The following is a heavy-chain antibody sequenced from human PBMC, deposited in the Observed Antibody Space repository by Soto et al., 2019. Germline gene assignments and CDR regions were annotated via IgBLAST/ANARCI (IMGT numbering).Heavy chain of an antibody. Sequence: SETLSLTCAVYGGSFSGYYWSWIRQPPGKGLEWIGEINHSGSTNYNPSLKSRVTISVDTSKNQFSLKLSSVTAADTAVYYCARVSIRITMIVVSSRAFDIWGQGTMVTVSS. V-gene: IGHV4-34*01. D-gene: IGHD3-22*01. CDR3: ARVSIRITMIVVSSRAFDI. CDR1: GGSFSGYY. J-gene: IGHJ3*02. CDR2: INHSGST.